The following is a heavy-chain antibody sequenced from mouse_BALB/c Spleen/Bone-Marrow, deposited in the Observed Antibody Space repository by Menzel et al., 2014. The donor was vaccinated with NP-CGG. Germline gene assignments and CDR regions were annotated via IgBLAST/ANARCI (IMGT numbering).Heavy chain of an antibody. CDR2: ISTYYGDA. CDR3: ARRGVFYAMDY. V-gene: IGHV1S137*01. Sequence: VQLVESGAELVRPGVSVKISCKGSGYTFTDYAMHWVKQSHAKSLEWIGVISTYYGDASYNQKFKGKATMTVDKSSSTAYMELARLTSEDSAIYYCARRGVFYAMDYWGQGTSVTVSS. J-gene: IGHJ4*01. CDR1: GYTFTDYA.